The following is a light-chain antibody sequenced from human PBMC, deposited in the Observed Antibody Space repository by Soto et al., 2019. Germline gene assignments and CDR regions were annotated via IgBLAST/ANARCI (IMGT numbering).Light chain of an antibody. CDR3: CSYAGTYTWV. CDR1: SSDVGGYNY. Sequence: QPALTQPRSVSGSPGQSVTISCTGTSSDVGGYNYVSWYQQHPGKAPKLMIYDASQRPSGVPNRFSGSKSDNTASLTISGLQAEDEADYYCCSYAGTYTWVFGGGTKLTVL. CDR2: DAS. J-gene: IGLJ3*02. V-gene: IGLV2-11*01.